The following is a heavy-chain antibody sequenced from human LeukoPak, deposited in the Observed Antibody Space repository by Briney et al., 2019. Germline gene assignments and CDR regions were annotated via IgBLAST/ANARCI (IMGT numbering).Heavy chain of an antibody. CDR2: INGDGGST. D-gene: IGHD3-10*01. J-gene: IGHJ4*02. CDR3: AKAKLLWFGELSGMDY. CDR1: GFTFDDYA. V-gene: IGHV3-43*02. Sequence: PGGSLRLSCAASGFTFDDYAMHWVRQAPGKGLEWVSLINGDGGSTYYADSVKGRFTISRDNSKNSLYLQMNSLRTEDTALYYCAKAKLLWFGELSGMDYWGQGTLVTVSS.